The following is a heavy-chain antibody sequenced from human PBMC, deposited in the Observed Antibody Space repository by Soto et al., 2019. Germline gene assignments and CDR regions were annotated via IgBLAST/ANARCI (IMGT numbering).Heavy chain of an antibody. D-gene: IGHD6-19*01. Sequence: GGSLRLSCAASGFTFSSYGMHWVRQAPGKGLEWVAVISYDGSNKYYADSVKGRFTISRDNSKNTLYLQMNSLRAEDTAVYYCARKKESYSSGWYSKNGMDVWGQGTTVTVSS. CDR2: ISYDGSNK. J-gene: IGHJ6*02. V-gene: IGHV3-30*03. CDR3: ARKKESYSSGWYSKNGMDV. CDR1: GFTFSSYG.